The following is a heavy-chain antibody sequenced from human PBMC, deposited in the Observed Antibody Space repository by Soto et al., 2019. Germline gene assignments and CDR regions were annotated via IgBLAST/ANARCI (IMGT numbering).Heavy chain of an antibody. V-gene: IGHV4-61*01. Sequence: SETLSLTCTVSGGSVSSGSYYWSWIRQPPGKGLEWIGYIYYSGSTNYNPSLKGRVTISVDTSKNQFSLKLSSVTAADTAVYYCARERKNYYYYYGMDVWXQGTTVTVSS. J-gene: IGHJ6*02. CDR2: IYYSGST. CDR3: ARERKNYYYYYGMDV. CDR1: GGSVSSGSYY.